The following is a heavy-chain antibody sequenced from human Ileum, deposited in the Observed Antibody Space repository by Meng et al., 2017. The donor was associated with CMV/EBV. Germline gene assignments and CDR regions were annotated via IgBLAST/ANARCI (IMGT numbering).Heavy chain of an antibody. D-gene: IGHD3-16*01. CDR2: ITWNSDTI. V-gene: IGHV3-9*01. J-gene: IGHJ4*02. CDR3: SRRWEGVGYYYYV. Sequence: GGSLRLSCEASGFRFDDFGMHWVRHAPGKGLEWVSGITWNSDTIEYADSVEGRFTISRDDSKNTAYLQMDGLKTEDTAVYYCSRRWEGVGYYYYVWGQGTLVTVSS. CDR1: GFRFDDFG.